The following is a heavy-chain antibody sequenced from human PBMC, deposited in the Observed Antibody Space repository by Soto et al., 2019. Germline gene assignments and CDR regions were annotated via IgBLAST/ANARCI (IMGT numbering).Heavy chain of an antibody. Sequence: GASVKVSCKASGGTFSSYAISWVRQAPGQGLEWMGGIIPIFGTANYAQKFQGRVTITADESTSTAYMELSSLRSGDTAVYYCARWDRQNYFDYWGQGTLVTVSS. CDR2: IIPIFGTA. V-gene: IGHV1-69*13. D-gene: IGHD1-26*01. CDR1: GGTFSSYA. J-gene: IGHJ4*02. CDR3: ARWDRQNYFDY.